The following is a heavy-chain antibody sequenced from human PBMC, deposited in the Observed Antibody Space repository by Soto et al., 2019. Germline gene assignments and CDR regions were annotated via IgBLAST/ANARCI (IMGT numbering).Heavy chain of an antibody. D-gene: IGHD3-9*01. V-gene: IGHV5-51*01. CDR2: IYPGDSDT. J-gene: IGHJ4*02. CDR3: ASLGLTPYAPEY. Sequence: ACMIQMPGKGLEWMGMIYPGDSDTRYSPSFQGQVTISADKSISTAYLQWGSLKASDTAIYYCASLGLTPYAPEYWGQGTPVTGSS.